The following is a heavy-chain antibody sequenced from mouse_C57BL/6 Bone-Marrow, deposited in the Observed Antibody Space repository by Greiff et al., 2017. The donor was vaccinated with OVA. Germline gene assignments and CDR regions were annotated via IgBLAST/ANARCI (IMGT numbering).Heavy chain of an antibody. CDR1: GYTFTSYW. D-gene: IGHD5-1*01. V-gene: IGHV1-55*01. CDR3: ARTYMDY. J-gene: IGHJ4*01. Sequence: VQLQQSGAELVKPGASVTMSCKASGYTFTSYWITWVKQRPGQGLEWIGDIYPGSGSTIYNEKFKSKATLTVDTSSSTAYMQLSSLTSEDSAVYYCARTYMDYWGQGTSVTVSS. CDR2: IYPGSGST.